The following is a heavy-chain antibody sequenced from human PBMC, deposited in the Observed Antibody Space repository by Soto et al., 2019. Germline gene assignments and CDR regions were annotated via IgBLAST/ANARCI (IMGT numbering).Heavy chain of an antibody. V-gene: IGHV4-31*03. Sequence: QVQLQESGPGLVKPSQTLSLTCTVSGGSISSGGYYWSWIRQDPGKGLEWIGYIYYSGSTYYNPSRKSRVTISVDTSKKQLSLKLSSVNAADTAVYYCACRGYYDSSGYYQYFDYWGQGTLVTVSS. D-gene: IGHD3-22*01. CDR3: ACRGYYDSSGYYQYFDY. J-gene: IGHJ4*02. CDR1: GGSISSGGYY. CDR2: IYYSGST.